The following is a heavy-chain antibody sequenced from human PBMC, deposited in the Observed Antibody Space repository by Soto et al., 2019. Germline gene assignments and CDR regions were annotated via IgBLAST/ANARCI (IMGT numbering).Heavy chain of an antibody. J-gene: IGHJ6*02. Sequence: SVKVSCKASGFTFTSSAVQWVRQARGQRLEWIGWIVVGSGNTNYAQKFQERVTITRDMSTSTAYMELSSLRSEDTAVYYCAADLSYGDYAPYYYYGMDVWGHGTTVTVSS. CDR1: GFTFTSSA. CDR3: AADLSYGDYAPYYYYGMDV. CDR2: IVVGSGNT. V-gene: IGHV1-58*01. D-gene: IGHD4-17*01.